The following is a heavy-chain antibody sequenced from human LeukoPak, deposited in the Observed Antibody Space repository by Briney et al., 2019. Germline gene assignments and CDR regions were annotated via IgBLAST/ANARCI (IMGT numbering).Heavy chain of an antibody. CDR1: GYAFTDYG. CDR3: ARDDASIVGTTTLNY. CDR2: ISAYNGNT. D-gene: IGHD1-26*01. Sequence: ASVKVSCKASGYAFTDYGFSWVRQAPGQGLEWMGWISAYNGNTNYAQNLQGRVTMTTDTSTSTAYMELRSLRSDDTAVYYCARDDASIVGTTTLNYWGQGTLVTVSS. V-gene: IGHV1-18*01. J-gene: IGHJ4*02.